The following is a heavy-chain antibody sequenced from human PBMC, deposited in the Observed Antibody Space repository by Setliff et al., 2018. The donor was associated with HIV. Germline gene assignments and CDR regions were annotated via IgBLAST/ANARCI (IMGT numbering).Heavy chain of an antibody. Sequence: ASVKVSCKTFGYSFTAYQMHWLRQAPGQGLEWMGRINRDNGGIDYAQKFQGRVTITRDTSASTAYMELSSLRSEDTAVYYCARSRDWGSIGAFDIWGQGTMVTVSS. D-gene: IGHD7-27*01. CDR3: ARSRDWGSIGAFDI. CDR1: GYSFTAYQ. V-gene: IGHV1-2*06. CDR2: INRDNGGI. J-gene: IGHJ3*02.